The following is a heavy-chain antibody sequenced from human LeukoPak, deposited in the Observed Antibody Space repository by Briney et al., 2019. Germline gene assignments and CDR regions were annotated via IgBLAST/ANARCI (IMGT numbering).Heavy chain of an antibody. V-gene: IGHV4-34*01. D-gene: IGHD2-21*01. J-gene: IGHJ4*02. CDR2: INHSGST. CDR3: ASSIASFLFDY. Sequence: SETLSLTCAGYGGSFSGYYWSWIRQPPGKGLEWIGEINHSGSTNYNPSLKSRVTISVDTSKNQFSLKLSSVTAADTAVYYCASSIASFLFDYWGQGTLVTVSS. CDR1: GGSFSGYY.